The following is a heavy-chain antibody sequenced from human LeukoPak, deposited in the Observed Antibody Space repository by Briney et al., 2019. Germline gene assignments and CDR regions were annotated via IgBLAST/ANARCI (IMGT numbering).Heavy chain of an antibody. CDR3: ARRGYYDANFDY. CDR1: GGSISSSSYY. V-gene: IGHV4-39*01. D-gene: IGHD3-22*01. J-gene: IGHJ4*02. Sequence: SETLSLTCTVSGGSISSSSYYWGWIRQPPGKGLEWIGSIYYSGSTYYNPSLKSRVTISVDTSKNQFSLKLSSVTAADTAVYYCARRGYYDANFDYWGQGTLVTVSS. CDR2: IYYSGST.